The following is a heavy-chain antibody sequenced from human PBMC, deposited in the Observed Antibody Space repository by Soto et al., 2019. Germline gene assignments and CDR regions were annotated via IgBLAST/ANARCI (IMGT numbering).Heavy chain of an antibody. CDR2: IYWNDDK. CDR3: AHRREGAQQLVQVWFDP. D-gene: IGHD6-13*01. J-gene: IGHJ5*02. V-gene: IGHV2-5*01. CDR1: GFSLSTSGVG. Sequence: QITLKESGPPLVKPTETLTLTCTFSGFSLSTSGVGVGWIRKPPGKALEWLALIYWNDDKRYSPSLKSRLTITKDTSKNQVVLTMTNMDPVDTATYYCAHRREGAQQLVQVWFDPWGQGTLVTVSS.